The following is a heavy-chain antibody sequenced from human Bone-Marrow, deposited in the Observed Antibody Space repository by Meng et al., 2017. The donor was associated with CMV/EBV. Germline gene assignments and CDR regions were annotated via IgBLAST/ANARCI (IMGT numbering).Heavy chain of an antibody. CDR2: IYYSGST. V-gene: IGHV4-59*01. CDR3: ARDGSGSLTYYYYGMDV. CDR1: GGSISSYY. D-gene: IGHD3-10*01. J-gene: IGHJ6*02. Sequence: SETLSLTCTVSGGSISSYYWSWIRQPPGKGLEWIGYIYYSGSTNYNPSLKSRVTISVDTSKNQFSLKLSSVTAADTAVYYCARDGSGSLTYYYYGMDVWGQGTTVTVS.